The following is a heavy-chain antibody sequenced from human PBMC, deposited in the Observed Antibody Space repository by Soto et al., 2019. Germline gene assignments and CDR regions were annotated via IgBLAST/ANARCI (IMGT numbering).Heavy chain of an antibody. CDR2: MYHTGST. D-gene: IGHD3-22*01. Sequence: QVQLQESGPGLVKPSGTLSLTCAVSGVSISSNNWWSWVRQPPGKGLEWNGEMYHTGSTNYNPSLKSRVTISVDKSKNQFSLKLSSVTAADTAVYFCARSSRYAYDSSEGNFDYWGQGTLVTVSS. V-gene: IGHV4-4*02. CDR1: GVSISSNNW. J-gene: IGHJ4*02. CDR3: ARSSRYAYDSSEGNFDY.